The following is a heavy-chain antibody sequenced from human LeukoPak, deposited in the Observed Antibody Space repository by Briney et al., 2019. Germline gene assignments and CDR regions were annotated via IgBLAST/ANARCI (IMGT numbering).Heavy chain of an antibody. CDR2: IIPIFGTA. CDR1: GGTFSSYA. CDR3: ARDPSMIRGENTPYFDY. Sequence: ASVKVSCKASGGTFSSYAISWVRQAPGQGLEWMGGIIPIFGTADYAQKFQGRVTITADESTSTACMELNSLRSEDTAVYYCARDPSMIRGENTPYFDYWGQGTLVTVSS. V-gene: IGHV1-69*01. D-gene: IGHD3-10*01. J-gene: IGHJ4*02.